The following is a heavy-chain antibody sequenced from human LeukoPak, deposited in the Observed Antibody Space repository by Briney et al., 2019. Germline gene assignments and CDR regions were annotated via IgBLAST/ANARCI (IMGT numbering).Heavy chain of an antibody. Sequence: GGSLRLSCAASGFTFSGYVMTWVRQPPGKGLQWVADISGSGGSTYYADSVKGRFSISRDNSKNMLYLQLDSLRAEDTAVYYCVTYNAYDSTGYVGFFDYWGQGTLVTVSS. D-gene: IGHD3-22*01. CDR2: ISGSGGST. CDR1: GFTFSGYV. CDR3: VTYNAYDSTGYVGFFDY. J-gene: IGHJ4*02. V-gene: IGHV3-23*01.